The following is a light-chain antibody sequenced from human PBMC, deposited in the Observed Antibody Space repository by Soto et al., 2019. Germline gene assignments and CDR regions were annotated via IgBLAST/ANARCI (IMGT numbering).Light chain of an antibody. J-gene: IGKJ1*01. CDR1: QSVSSN. CDR3: QQNNNWPRT. Sequence: EIVMTQSPATLSVSPGERATLSCRASQSVSSNLAWYQQKPGQAPRLLIYGASTRATGIPARFSGSGSGTAFTLSISSLQSEDFAVYYCQQNNNWPRTFGKGTKVDIK. V-gene: IGKV3-15*01. CDR2: GAS.